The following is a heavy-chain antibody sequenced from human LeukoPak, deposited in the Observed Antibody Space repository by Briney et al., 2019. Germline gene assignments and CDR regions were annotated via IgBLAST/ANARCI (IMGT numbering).Heavy chain of an antibody. D-gene: IGHD2-2*03. V-gene: IGHV1-69*04. CDR2: IIPILGIA. CDR1: GGTFSSYA. Sequence: SVKVSCKASGGTFSSYAISWVRQAPGQGLGWMGRIIPILGIANYAQKFQGRVTITADKSTSTAYMELSSLRSEDTAVYYCASGNGYCSSTSCYALGYYFDYWGQGTLVTVSS. CDR3: ASGNGYCSSTSCYALGYYFDY. J-gene: IGHJ4*02.